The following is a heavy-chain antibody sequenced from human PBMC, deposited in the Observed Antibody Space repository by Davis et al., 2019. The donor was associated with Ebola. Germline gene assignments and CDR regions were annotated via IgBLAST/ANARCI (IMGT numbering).Heavy chain of an antibody. CDR1: GYTFTSYG. CDR3: ARDYALRSGWYSGAFDI. V-gene: IGHV1-18*01. J-gene: IGHJ3*02. CDR2: ISAYNGNT. Sequence: ASVKVSCKASGYTFTSYGISWVRQAPGQGLEWMGWISAYNGNTNYAQKLQGRVTMTTDTSTSTAYMELRSLRSDDTAVYYCARDYALRSGWYSGAFDIWGQGTMVTVSS. D-gene: IGHD6-19*01.